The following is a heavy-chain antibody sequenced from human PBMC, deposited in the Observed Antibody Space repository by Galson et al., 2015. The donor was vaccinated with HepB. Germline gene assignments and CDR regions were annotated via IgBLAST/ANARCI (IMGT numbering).Heavy chain of an antibody. J-gene: IGHJ3*02. CDR1: GFTFDDYA. CDR2: ISWNSGAI. CDR3: VKVAYGDYGAFDI. V-gene: IGHV3-9*01. D-gene: IGHD4-17*01. Sequence: SLRLSCAASGFTFDDYAIHWVRQAPGKGLEWVSGISWNSGAIGYADSVKGRFTISRDNAKNSLYLQMNSLRVEDTALYYCVKVAYGDYGAFDIWGQGTMVTVSS.